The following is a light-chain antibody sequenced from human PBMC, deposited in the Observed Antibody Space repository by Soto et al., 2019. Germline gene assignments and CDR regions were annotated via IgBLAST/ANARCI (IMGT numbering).Light chain of an antibody. V-gene: IGKV3-20*01. Sequence: EIVLTQSPGTLSLSPGERATLSCRASQSVSNSYLAWYQQKPGQAPRLLIYGASSRGTGIPDRFSGSGSGTDFTLTISRLEPEDFAVYYCQQYGSSQSFGQGTKVEIK. CDR2: GAS. CDR3: QQYGSSQS. CDR1: QSVSNSY. J-gene: IGKJ1*01.